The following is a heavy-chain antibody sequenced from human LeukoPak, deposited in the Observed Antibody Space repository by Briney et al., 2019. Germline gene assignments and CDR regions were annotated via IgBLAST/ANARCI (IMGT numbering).Heavy chain of an antibody. D-gene: IGHD3-9*01. CDR2: INPNSGNT. V-gene: IGHV1-8*01. J-gene: IGHJ6*03. Sequence: ASVKVSCKASGYTFTSYDINWVRQATGQGLEWMGWINPNSGNTGYAQKFQGRVTMTRNTSISTAYMELSSLRSEDTAVYYCARGTGHYYYYYMDVWGKGTTVTVSS. CDR3: ARGTGHYYYYYMDV. CDR1: GYTFTSYD.